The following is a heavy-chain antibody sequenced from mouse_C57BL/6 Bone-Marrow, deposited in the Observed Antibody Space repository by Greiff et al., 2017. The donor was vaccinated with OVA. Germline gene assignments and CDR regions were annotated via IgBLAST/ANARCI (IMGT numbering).Heavy chain of an antibody. D-gene: IGHD2-4*01. CDR1: GYTFTSYW. V-gene: IGHV1-69*01. CDR3: ARFDYHSMDY. CDR2: IDPSYSYT. J-gene: IGHJ4*01. Sequence: QVHVKQPGAELVMPGASVKLSCKASGYTFTSYWMHWVKQRPGQGLEWIGEIDPSYSYTNYNQKFKGKSTLTVDKSSSTAYMQLSSLTSEDSAVYYCARFDYHSMDYWGQGTSVTVSS.